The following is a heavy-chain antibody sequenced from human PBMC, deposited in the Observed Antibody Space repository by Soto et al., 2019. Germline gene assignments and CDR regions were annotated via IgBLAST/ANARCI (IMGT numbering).Heavy chain of an antibody. CDR2: INPNSGGT. CDR1: GYTLSCYY. V-gene: IGHV1-2*02. J-gene: IGHJ4*02. Sequence: SVKVSCKASGYTLSCYYMHLVRQAPGQGLEWMGWINPNSGGTKSAEKFQGRVTMTRDTSISTAYMELSRLTSDDTAVYYCASAAVTGTAGLDCWGQGTQVTVSS. CDR3: ASAAVTGTAGLDC. D-gene: IGHD6-19*01.